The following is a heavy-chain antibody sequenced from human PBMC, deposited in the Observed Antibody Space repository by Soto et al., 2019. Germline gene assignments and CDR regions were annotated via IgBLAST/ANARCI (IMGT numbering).Heavy chain of an antibody. CDR1: GGSISSGGYY. CDR2: IYYSGRT. D-gene: IGHD4-17*01. CDR3: ARVQLYGVNSYYFDY. V-gene: IGHV4-31*03. Sequence: QVQLQESGPGLVKPSQTLSLTCTVSGGSISSGGYYWSWIRQHPGKGLEWIGYIYYSGRTYYTPSRKGRVTISVDTSNNQFSLKLSSVTAADTAVYYCARVQLYGVNSYYFDYWGQGTLVTVSS. J-gene: IGHJ4*02.